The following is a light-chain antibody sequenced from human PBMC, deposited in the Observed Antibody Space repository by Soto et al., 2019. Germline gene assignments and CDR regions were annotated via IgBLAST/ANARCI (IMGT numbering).Light chain of an antibody. CDR2: DAS. CDR3: QQYDDLPPLT. Sequence: DIQMTQSPSSLSSSVGERVTITCQASHDISNYLNWYQQKPRKAPRLLINDASHLETGVPSRFSGSGSGTDFTFTISSLQPEDIATYYCQQYDDLPPLTFGGGTKVEIK. J-gene: IGKJ4*01. CDR1: HDISNY. V-gene: IGKV1-33*01.